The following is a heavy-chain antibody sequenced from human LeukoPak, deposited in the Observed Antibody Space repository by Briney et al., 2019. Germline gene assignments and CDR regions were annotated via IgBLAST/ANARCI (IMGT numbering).Heavy chain of an antibody. J-gene: IGHJ6*03. V-gene: IGHV4-34*01. CDR2: INHSGST. Sequence: SETLSLTCAVYGGSVSGYYWSWIRQPPGKGLEWIGEINHSGSTNYNSSLKSRVTISIDTSKNQFSLILNSVTAADTAVYYCARLLCQLSYSYHYSYYTDVWGKGTTVIVSS. CDR1: GGSVSGYY. CDR3: ARLLCQLSYSYHYSYYTDV. D-gene: IGHD2-2*01.